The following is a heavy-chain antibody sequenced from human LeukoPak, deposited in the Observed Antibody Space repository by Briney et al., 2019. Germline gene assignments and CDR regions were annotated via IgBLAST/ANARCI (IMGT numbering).Heavy chain of an antibody. Sequence: GGSLRLSCAASRFTFSTYAMNWVRHAPGRGLERVSYISTSSSAIDTADSVKGRFTIPKNNAKNSLYLQMNSLRDEDTAVYYCARDLGVVRGAITPDYWGQGTLVTVSS. CDR1: RFTFSTYA. CDR2: ISTSSSAI. CDR3: ARDLGVVRGAITPDY. V-gene: IGHV3-48*02. D-gene: IGHD3-10*01. J-gene: IGHJ4*02.